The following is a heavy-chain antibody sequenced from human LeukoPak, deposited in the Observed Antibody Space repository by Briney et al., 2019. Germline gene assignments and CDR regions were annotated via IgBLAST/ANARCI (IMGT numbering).Heavy chain of an antibody. J-gene: IGHJ4*02. CDR1: GGSISSYY. Sequence: LETLSLTCTVSGGSISSYYWSGVRQPPGEGLGWSGYIYYSGSTNYNPSLKSRVTISVDTSKNQFSLKLSSVTAADTAVYYCARTRYSGSYYDNYFDYWGQGTLVTVSS. CDR2: IYYSGST. V-gene: IGHV4-59*08. CDR3: ARTRYSGSYYDNYFDY. D-gene: IGHD1-26*01.